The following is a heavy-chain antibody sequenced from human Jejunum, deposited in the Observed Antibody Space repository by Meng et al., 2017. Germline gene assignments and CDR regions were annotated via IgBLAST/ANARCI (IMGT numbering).Heavy chain of an antibody. V-gene: IGHV1-3*01. J-gene: IGHJ5*01. CDR2: INAADGST. CDR1: GYTFSSYV. Sequence: QVQLLQSGAEVKKPGASGKVSCKASGYTFSSYVIHWVRQAPGERPEWMAWINAADGSTKYSQKFQDRVTISRDTSANIAHMELNSLRSEDTGVYYCARAASSSTWYDSWGQGTLVTVAS. CDR3: ARAASSSTWYDS. D-gene: IGHD2-15*01.